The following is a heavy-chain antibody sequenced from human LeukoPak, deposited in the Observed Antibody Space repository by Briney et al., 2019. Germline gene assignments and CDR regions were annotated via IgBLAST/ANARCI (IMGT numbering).Heavy chain of an antibody. D-gene: IGHD3-22*01. J-gene: IGHJ4*02. Sequence: ASVKVSFKASGYTFTSYYMHWVRRGPGQGLEWMGIINPSGGSASYAQKFQGRVTMTRDTSTTTVYMELSSLRSEDTAVYYCARGTVITTIGVWDYWGQGTLVTVSS. CDR1: GYTFTSYY. CDR3: ARGTVITTIGVWDY. CDR2: INPSGGSA. V-gene: IGHV1-46*01.